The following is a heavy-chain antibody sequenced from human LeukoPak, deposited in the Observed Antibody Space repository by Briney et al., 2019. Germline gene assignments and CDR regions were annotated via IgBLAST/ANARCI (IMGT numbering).Heavy chain of an antibody. V-gene: IGHV4-34*01. CDR2: INHSGST. J-gene: IGHJ4*02. CDR3: ARGPVGGSSPFDY. CDR1: GGSFSGYY. Sequence: SETLSLTCAVYGGSFSGYYWSWIRQPPGKGLEWIGEINHSGSTNYNPSLKSRVTISVDTSKNQFSLKLSFVTAADTAVYYCARGPVGGSSPFDYWGQGTLVTVSS. D-gene: IGHD1-26*01.